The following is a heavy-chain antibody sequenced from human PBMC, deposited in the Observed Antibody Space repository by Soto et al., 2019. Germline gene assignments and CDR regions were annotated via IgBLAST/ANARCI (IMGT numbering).Heavy chain of an antibody. V-gene: IGHV2-70*11. CDR2: IDWDDDK. D-gene: IGHD2-2*01. Sequence: SGPTLFNPTQTLTLTFTFSGFSLSTSGMCVSWIRQPPGKALEWLARIDWDDDKYYSTSLKTRLTISKDTSKNQVVLTMTNMDPVDTATYYCARIDPGRCSSTSCYEDYWGQGTLVTVS. CDR1: GFSLSTSGMC. J-gene: IGHJ4*02. CDR3: ARIDPGRCSSTSCYEDY.